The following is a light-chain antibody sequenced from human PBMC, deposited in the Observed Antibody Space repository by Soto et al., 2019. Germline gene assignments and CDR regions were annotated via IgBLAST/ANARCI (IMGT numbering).Light chain of an antibody. J-gene: IGLJ1*01. Sequence: QSALTQPASVSGSPGQSITISCTGTSSDVGGYNYVSWYQQHPGKAPKLMIYDVSNRPSGVSNRFSGSKSGNTASLTISGLQAEDEADYYCSSYTSSSTLLYVFGXGTKVTVL. CDR1: SSDVGGYNY. CDR3: SSYTSSSTLLYV. V-gene: IGLV2-14*01. CDR2: DVS.